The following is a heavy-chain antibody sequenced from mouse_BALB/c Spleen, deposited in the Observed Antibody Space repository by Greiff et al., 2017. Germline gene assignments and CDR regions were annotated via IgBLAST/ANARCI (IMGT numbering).Heavy chain of an antibody. D-gene: IGHD3-2*01. J-gene: IGHJ3*01. V-gene: IGHV14-3*02. Sequence: VQLQQSGAELVKPGASVKLSCPASGFNIKETYMHWVKQRPEQGLEWIGRIDPANGNTKYDPKFQGKATITADTSSNTAYLQLSSLTSEDTAVYYCARSGWTARATFAYWGQGTLVTVSA. CDR1: GFNIKETY. CDR2: IDPANGNT. CDR3: ARSGWTARATFAY.